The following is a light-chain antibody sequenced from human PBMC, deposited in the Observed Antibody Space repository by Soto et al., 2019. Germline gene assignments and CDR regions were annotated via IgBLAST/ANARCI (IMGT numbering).Light chain of an antibody. CDR1: QTVRHN. Sequence: EIVLPQSPATLSLSPGERATLSCRASQTVRHNLAWYQQRPGQAPRLLIYDASSRATGIPARFSGSGSGTDFSLTISSLEPEDFAVYYCQQHSNWPLTFGGGTKVEIK. CDR3: QQHSNWPLT. J-gene: IGKJ4*01. CDR2: DAS. V-gene: IGKV3-11*01.